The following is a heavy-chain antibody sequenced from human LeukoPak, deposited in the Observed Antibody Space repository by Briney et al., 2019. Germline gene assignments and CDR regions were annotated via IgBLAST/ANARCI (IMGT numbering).Heavy chain of an antibody. V-gene: IGHV4-59*01. CDR1: DGSISTYY. Sequence: SETLSLTCTVSDGSISTYYWSRIRQPPGKGLEWIGYIYYSGSTNYNPSLKSRVTISVDTSKNQFSLKLSSVTAADTAVYYCATSGRKGGSYRGAWDFDYWGQGTLVTVSS. CDR3: ATSGRKGGSYRGAWDFDY. CDR2: IYYSGST. J-gene: IGHJ4*02. D-gene: IGHD1-26*01.